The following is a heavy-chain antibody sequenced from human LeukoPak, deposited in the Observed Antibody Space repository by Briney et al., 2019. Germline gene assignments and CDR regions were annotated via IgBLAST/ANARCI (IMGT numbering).Heavy chain of an antibody. V-gene: IGHV3-64*02. J-gene: IGHJ4*02. CDR2: ISSSGDNT. CDR1: GFIFRNYA. CDR3: VREERGLAIDY. Sequence: GGSLRLTCAASGFIFRNYAMHWVRQAPGKGLEYVSAISSSGDNTYYGDSVKGRFTISRDNSKNTLSLQMSSLRVEDTAVYYCVREERGLAIDYWGQGTLVTVSS. D-gene: IGHD5-12*01.